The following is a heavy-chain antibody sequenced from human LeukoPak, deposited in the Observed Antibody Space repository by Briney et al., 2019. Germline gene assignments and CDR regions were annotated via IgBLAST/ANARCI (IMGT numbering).Heavy chain of an antibody. CDR3: ARAGFGIDF. CDR2: IYYSGST. D-gene: IGHD3-10*01. V-gene: IGHV4-39*07. J-gene: IGHJ4*02. CDR1: GGSISSSSYY. Sequence: PSETLSLTCTVSGGSISSSSYYWGWIRQPPGKGLEWIGSIYYSGSTYYNPSLKSRVTISIDSSKKQFSLKLTSVTAADTAVYYCARAGFGIDFWGQGTLVTVSS.